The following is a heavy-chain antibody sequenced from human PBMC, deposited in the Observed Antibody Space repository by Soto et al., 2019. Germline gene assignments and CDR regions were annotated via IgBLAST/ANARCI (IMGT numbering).Heavy chain of an antibody. CDR1: GVSISRYY. Sequence: QVQLQESGPGLVQPSKTLSLNCSVAGVSISRYYWRWIQQTPVKGLHYIGYIYYSGSSNYNPSLRSCVNIKDATSKNTTFLPLTSVTAADKAVYSCARGWWEREGYVMDVWGQGDTVTVSS. J-gene: IGHJ6*02. V-gene: IGHV4-59*08. CDR2: IYYSGSS. D-gene: IGHD1-26*01. CDR3: ARGWWEREGYVMDV.